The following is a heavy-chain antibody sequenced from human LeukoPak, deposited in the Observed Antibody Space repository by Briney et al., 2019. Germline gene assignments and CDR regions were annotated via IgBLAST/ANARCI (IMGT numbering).Heavy chain of an antibody. Sequence: GGSLRLSCAASGFRFSSYAMSWVRQAPGKGLEWVSAISGSGVSTYYADSVKGRFTVSRDNSKNSVYLQMDSLKDEDTAIYYCATIPTGGLVRAGVIDVWGQGTTVTVSS. CDR2: ISGSGVST. V-gene: IGHV3-23*01. D-gene: IGHD2-21*01. CDR1: GFRFSSYA. CDR3: ATIPTGGLVRAGVIDV. J-gene: IGHJ6*02.